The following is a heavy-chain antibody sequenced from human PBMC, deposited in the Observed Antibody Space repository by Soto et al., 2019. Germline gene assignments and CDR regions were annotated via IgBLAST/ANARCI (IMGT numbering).Heavy chain of an antibody. Sequence: ASETLSLTCTVSGGSISSYHWSWIRQPPGKGLEWIGHISYSGSTNYNPSLKSRVTISVDTSKNQFSLKLSSVTAADTAVYYCARSTYSSGWYYYFDYWGQGTLVTVSS. J-gene: IGHJ4*02. CDR2: ISYSGST. CDR1: GGSISSYH. D-gene: IGHD6-19*01. CDR3: ARSTYSSGWYYYFDY. V-gene: IGHV4-59*01.